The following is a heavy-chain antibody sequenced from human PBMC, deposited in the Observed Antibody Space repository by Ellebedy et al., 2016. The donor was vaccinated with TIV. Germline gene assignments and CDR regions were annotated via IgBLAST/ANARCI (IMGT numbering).Heavy chain of an antibody. D-gene: IGHD6-19*01. CDR3: AGGYSSGWTDY. V-gene: IGHV4-61*01. CDR2: VYYLRST. J-gene: IGHJ4*02. CDR1: GGSVSDGSDY. Sequence: MPSETLSLTCTASGGSVSDGSDYWSLMRQSPGEALEWIGYVYYLRSTNYNPSLKSRVTMSVDPSKNQFSLKLSSVTDADTAVYYCAGGYSSGWTDYWGEGTLVTVSS.